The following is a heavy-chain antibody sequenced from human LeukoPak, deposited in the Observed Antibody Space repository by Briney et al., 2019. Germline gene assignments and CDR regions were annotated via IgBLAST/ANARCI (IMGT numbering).Heavy chain of an antibody. D-gene: IGHD5-12*01. V-gene: IGHV3-13*01. CDR1: GFTFSSYD. CDR3: ARSPGVATTEFDY. J-gene: IGHJ4*02. Sequence: PGGSLRLSCAASGFTFSSYDTHWVRQATGKGLEWVSAIGTAGDTYYPGSVKGRFTISRENAKNSLYLQMNSLRAGDTAVYYCARSPGVATTEFDYWGQGTLVTVSS. CDR2: IGTAGDT.